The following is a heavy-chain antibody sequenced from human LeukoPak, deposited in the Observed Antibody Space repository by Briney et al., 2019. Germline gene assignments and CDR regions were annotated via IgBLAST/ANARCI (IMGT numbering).Heavy chain of an antibody. CDR3: ARQAPRTYYYDSSGYSFDY. CDR1: GGSISSYY. Sequence: SETLSLXCTVSGGSISSYYWSWIRQPPGKGLEWIGYIYYSGSTNYNPSLKSRVTISVDTSKNQFSLKLSSVTAADTAVYYCARQAPRTYYYDSSGYSFDYWGQGTLVTVSS. J-gene: IGHJ4*02. D-gene: IGHD3-22*01. V-gene: IGHV4-59*01. CDR2: IYYSGST.